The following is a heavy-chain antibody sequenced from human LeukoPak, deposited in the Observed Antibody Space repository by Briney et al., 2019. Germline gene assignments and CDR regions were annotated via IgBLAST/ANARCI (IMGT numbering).Heavy chain of an antibody. CDR1: GYSFTSYW. V-gene: IGHV5-51*01. CDR3: ARHPTSLLGSYYGMDV. D-gene: IGHD2-15*01. J-gene: IGHJ6*02. Sequence: GESLKISCKGSGYSFTSYWIGWVRQMPGKGLEWMGIIYPGDSDTRYSPSFQGQVTISADKSISTAYLQWSSLKASDTAMYYCARHPTSLLGSYYGMDVWGQGTTVTVSS. CDR2: IYPGDSDT.